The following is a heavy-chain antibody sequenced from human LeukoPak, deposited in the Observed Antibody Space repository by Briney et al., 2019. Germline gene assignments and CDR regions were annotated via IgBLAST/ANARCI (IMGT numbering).Heavy chain of an antibody. CDR3: AKDGSFDI. Sequence: PGGSLRLSCTASGFTLSSYAMSWVRQAPGEGLEWVSTISGSGGSTYYADSVKGRFTISRDNSKNTLYLQMNSLRAEDTAVYYCAKDGSFDIWGQGTMVTVSS. V-gene: IGHV3-23*01. CDR1: GFTLSSYA. D-gene: IGHD1-26*01. CDR2: ISGSGGST. J-gene: IGHJ3*02.